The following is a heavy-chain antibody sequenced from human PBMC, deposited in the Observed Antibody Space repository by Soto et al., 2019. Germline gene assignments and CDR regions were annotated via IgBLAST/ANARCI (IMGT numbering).Heavy chain of an antibody. D-gene: IGHD3-3*01. CDR2: ISYNGRA. J-gene: IGHJ5*02. V-gene: IGHV4-30-4*01. Sequence: QVHLQESGPGLVKPSQTLSLTCAVSGDSISRGDYYWIWIRQPPGEGLEWIGYISYNGRAYYNPSLKSRGTISADTSTNHYSLDVSSVTAADTAVYYCARGHCSGSYCPERFDPWGQGTLVTVSS. CDR3: ARGHCSGSYCPERFDP. CDR1: GDSISRGDYY.